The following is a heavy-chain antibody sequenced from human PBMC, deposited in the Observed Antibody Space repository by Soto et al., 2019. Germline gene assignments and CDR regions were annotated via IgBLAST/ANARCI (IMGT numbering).Heavy chain of an antibody. CDR1: GGSISSGGYY. CDR3: ARAQGVPAAIPGWWFDP. CDR2: IYYSGST. V-gene: IGHV4-31*03. Sequence: PSETLSLTCTVSGGSISSGGYYWSWIRQHPGKGLEWIGYIYYSGSTYYNPSLKSRVTISVDTSKNQFSLKLSSVTAADTAVYYCARAQGVPAAIPGWWFDPWGQGTLVTVS. J-gene: IGHJ5*02. D-gene: IGHD2-2*01.